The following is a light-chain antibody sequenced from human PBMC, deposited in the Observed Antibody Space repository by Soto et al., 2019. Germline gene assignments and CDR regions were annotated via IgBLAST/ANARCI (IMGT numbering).Light chain of an antibody. V-gene: IGLV2-23*02. J-gene: IGLJ1*01. Sequence: QSVLTQPASVSGSPGQSITIACTGTSGDVGSYSHVSWYQQHPGKAPRLIIYDVTKRPSGVSHRFSGSKSGNTASLTISGLQAEDEADYYCCSYTTSNTFVFGTGTKVTVL. CDR1: SGDVGSYSH. CDR3: CSYTTSNTFV. CDR2: DVT.